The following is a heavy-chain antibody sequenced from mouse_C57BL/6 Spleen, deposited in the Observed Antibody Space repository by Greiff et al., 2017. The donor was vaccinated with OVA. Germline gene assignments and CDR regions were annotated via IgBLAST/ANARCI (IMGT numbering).Heavy chain of an antibody. CDR2: IDPSDSET. CDR3: ARPYYGSSLHWYFDV. CDR1: GYTFTSYW. J-gene: IGHJ1*03. V-gene: IGHV1-52*01. D-gene: IGHD1-1*01. Sequence: QVQLQQPGAELVRPGSSVKLSCKASGYTFTSYWMHWVKQRPIQGLEWIGNIDPSDSETHYNQKFKDKATLTVDKSSSTAYMQLSSLTSEDSAVYYCARPYYGSSLHWYFDVWGTGTTVTVSS.